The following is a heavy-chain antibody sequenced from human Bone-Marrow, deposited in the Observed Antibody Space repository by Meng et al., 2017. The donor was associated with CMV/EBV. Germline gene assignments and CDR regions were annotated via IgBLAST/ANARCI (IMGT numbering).Heavy chain of an antibody. J-gene: IGHJ4*02. Sequence: GGSLRLSCAASGFTFSSYSMNWVRQAPGKGLEWVSSISSSSSYIYYADSVKGRFTISRDNAKNSLYLQMNSLSAEDTAVYYCAVVYDSSGYQGSGSSDYWGQGTLVTVSS. V-gene: IGHV3-21*01. CDR2: ISSSSSYI. CDR3: AVVYDSSGYQGSGSSDY. CDR1: GFTFSSYS. D-gene: IGHD3-22*01.